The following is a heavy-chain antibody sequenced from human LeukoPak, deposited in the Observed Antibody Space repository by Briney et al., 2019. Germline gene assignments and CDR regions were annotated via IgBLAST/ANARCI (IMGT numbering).Heavy chain of an antibody. J-gene: IGHJ4*02. CDR3: TRVGYIDEGIDY. D-gene: IGHD5-24*01. Sequence: PGGSLRLSCAASGFIFTNYFMSWVRQAPGKGLEWVANIKLDGSEKNYVDSVKGRFTISRDNAKNSLYLQMNSLRAEDTAIYYCTRVGYIDEGIDYWGQGTLVTVSS. V-gene: IGHV3-7*04. CDR2: IKLDGSEK. CDR1: GFIFTNYF.